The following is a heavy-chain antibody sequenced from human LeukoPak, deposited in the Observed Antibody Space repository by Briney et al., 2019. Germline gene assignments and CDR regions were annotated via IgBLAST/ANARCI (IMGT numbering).Heavy chain of an antibody. CDR1: GFSFSSYA. CDR3: AKDLEQWLFHYFDY. D-gene: IGHD6-19*01. V-gene: IGHV3-23*01. Sequence: PGGSLRLSCAASGFSFSSYAMSWVRQAPGKGLEWVSAITGSGGTTYYADSVTGRFTISRDNSKNTPYLQMNSLRAEDTALYYCAKDLEQWLFHYFDYWGEGTLVTVS. CDR2: ITGSGGTT. J-gene: IGHJ4*02.